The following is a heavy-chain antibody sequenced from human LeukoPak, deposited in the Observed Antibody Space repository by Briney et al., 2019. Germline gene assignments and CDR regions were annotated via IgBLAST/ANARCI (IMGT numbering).Heavy chain of an antibody. CDR3: ARVSGSDRRVFDY. V-gene: IGHV3-11*01. CDR2: ISSSGSTI. CDR1: GFTFSDYY. J-gene: IGHJ4*02. D-gene: IGHD1-26*01. Sequence: GGSLRLSCAASGFTFSDYYMRWIRQAPGKGLEWVSYISSSGSTIYYADSVKGRFTISRDNAKNSLYLQMNSLRAEDTAVYYCARVSGSDRRVFDYWGQGTLVTVSS.